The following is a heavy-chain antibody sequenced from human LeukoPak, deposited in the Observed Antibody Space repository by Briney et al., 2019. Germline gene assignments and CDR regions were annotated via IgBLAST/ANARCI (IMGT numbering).Heavy chain of an antibody. CDR1: GFTFSDYA. CDR3: TMTTVTGYYYYGMDV. Sequence: PGGSLRLSCTASGFTFSDYAMSWVRQAPGKGLEWVGFIRDKAYGGTTEYAASVKGRLTISRDDSKSIAYLQMNSLKTEDTAVYYCTMTTVTGYYYYGMDVWGQGTTVTVSS. V-gene: IGHV3-49*04. J-gene: IGHJ6*02. D-gene: IGHD4-11*01. CDR2: IRDKAYGGTT.